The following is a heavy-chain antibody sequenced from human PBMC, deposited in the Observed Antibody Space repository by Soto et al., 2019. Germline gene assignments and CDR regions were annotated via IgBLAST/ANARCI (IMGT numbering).Heavy chain of an antibody. Sequence: QVQLQESGPGLVKPSETLSLTCTVSGGSISSYYWSWIRQPPGKGLEWIGYIYYSGSTNYNPSLKIRVTISVATSQNQFSLKLSSVTAADTAVYYCASKGGGYDYHWFDPWGQGTLVTVSS. CDR2: IYYSGST. V-gene: IGHV4-59*08. J-gene: IGHJ5*02. CDR1: GGSISSYY. D-gene: IGHD5-12*01. CDR3: ASKGGGYDYHWFDP.